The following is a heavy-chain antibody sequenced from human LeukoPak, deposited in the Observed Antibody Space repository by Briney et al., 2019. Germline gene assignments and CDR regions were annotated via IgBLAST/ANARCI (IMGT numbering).Heavy chain of an antibody. J-gene: IGHJ6*02. CDR2: IWYDGSNK. CDR3: ARGGYSNANKYYYYGMDV. Sequence: GGSLRLSCAASGFTFSSYGMHWVRQAPGKGLEWVAVIWYDGSNKYYADSVKGRFTVSRDNAKNSLYLQMNSLRAEDTAVYYCARGGYSNANKYYYYGMDVWGQGTTVTVSS. D-gene: IGHD4-11*01. V-gene: IGHV3-33*01. CDR1: GFTFSSYG.